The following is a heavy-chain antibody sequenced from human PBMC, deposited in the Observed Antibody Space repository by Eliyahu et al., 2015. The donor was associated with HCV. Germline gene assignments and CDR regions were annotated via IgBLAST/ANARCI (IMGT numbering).Heavy chain of an antibody. V-gene: IGHV1-46*03. CDR3: TRDGQITMLQSMTGWFDP. CDR1: GXXFTNYY. Sequence: QAQLIQSGVEVKNPGASVRISCXASGXXFTNYYIHWVRQAPGRGLEWMGIINPSGGSTTYAEMFQGRIFMTRDTSTNTLYMQLSSLTSDDTAVYYCTRDGQITMLQSMTGWFDPWGQGTQIIVSS. CDR2: INPSGGST. D-gene: IGHD3-16*01. J-gene: IGHJ5*02.